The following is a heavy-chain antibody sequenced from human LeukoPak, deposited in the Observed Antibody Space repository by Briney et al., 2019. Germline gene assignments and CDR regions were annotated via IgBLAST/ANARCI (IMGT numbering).Heavy chain of an antibody. CDR2: INHSGST. Sequence: SETLSLTXAVYGGSFSGYYWSWIRQPPGKGLEWIGEINHSGSTNYNPSLKSRVTISVDTSKNQFSLKLSSVTAADTAVYYCARVGYCTNGACYTFWRRWFDPWGQGTLVTVSS. CDR3: ARVGYCTNGACYTFWRRWFDP. V-gene: IGHV4-34*01. J-gene: IGHJ5*02. CDR1: GGSFSGYY. D-gene: IGHD2-8*01.